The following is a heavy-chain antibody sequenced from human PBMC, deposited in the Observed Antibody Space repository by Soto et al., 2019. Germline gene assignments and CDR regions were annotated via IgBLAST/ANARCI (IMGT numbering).Heavy chain of an antibody. V-gene: IGHV1-46*01. CDR1: GYTFIRFF. Sequence: GASVKVSCKASGYTFIRFFVHWVRQAPGQGLEWVGMLSPGTGSTWYAQTFKGRVTMTRDTSTSTVYMELSSLRSEDTAVYYCAKTLSGGSYTDSVPEFWGQGTLVTVSS. CDR2: LSPGTGST. D-gene: IGHD2-15*01. J-gene: IGHJ4*02. CDR3: AKTLSGGSYTDSVPEF.